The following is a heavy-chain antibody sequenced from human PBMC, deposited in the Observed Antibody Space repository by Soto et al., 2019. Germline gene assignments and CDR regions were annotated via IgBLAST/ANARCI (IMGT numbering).Heavy chain of an antibody. V-gene: IGHV3-33*01. CDR3: ARDRGKDSSGWYYYYGMDV. CDR2: IWYDGSNK. Sequence: QVQLEECGGGVVQPGRSLRLSCAASGFTFSSYGMHWVRQAPGKGLEWVAVIWYDGSNKYYADSVKGRFTISRDNSKNTLYLQMNSLRAEDTAVYYCARDRGKDSSGWYYYYGMDVWGQGTTVTVSS. CDR1: GFTFSSYG. D-gene: IGHD6-19*01. J-gene: IGHJ6*02.